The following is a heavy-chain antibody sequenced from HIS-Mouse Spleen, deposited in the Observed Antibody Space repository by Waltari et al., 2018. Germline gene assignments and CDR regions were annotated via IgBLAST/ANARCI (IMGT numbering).Heavy chain of an antibody. V-gene: IGHV4-39*07. Sequence: QLQLQESGPGLVKPSETLSLTCTVSGGSISSSRYYWGWIRQPPGKGLEWFGRYYYSGSTYYNPSLKSRVTISVDTSKNQFALKLSSVTAADTAVYYCAREIPYSSSWYDWYFDLWGRGTLVTVSS. J-gene: IGHJ2*01. CDR1: GGSISSSRYY. D-gene: IGHD6-13*01. CDR2: YYYSGST. CDR3: AREIPYSSSWYDWYFDL.